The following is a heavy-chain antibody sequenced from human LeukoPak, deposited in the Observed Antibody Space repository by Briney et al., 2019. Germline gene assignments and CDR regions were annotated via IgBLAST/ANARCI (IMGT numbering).Heavy chain of an antibody. V-gene: IGHV3-7*01. CDR1: GFTFSSYW. J-gene: IGHJ4*02. D-gene: IGHD3-10*01. CDR2: IKQDGSEK. Sequence: PGGSLRLSCAVSGFTFSSYWMSWVRQAPGKGLEWVANIKQDGSEKYYLDSVKGRFTISRDNPKNSLYLQMNNLRADDTAVYYCASGLGRXIYYDSGNADYWGQGTLVTVSS. CDR3: ASGLGRXIYYDSGNADY.